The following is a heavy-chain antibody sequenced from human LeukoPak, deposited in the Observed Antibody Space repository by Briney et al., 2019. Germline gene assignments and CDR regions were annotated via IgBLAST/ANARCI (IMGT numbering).Heavy chain of an antibody. D-gene: IGHD4-17*01. Sequence: PGESLKISCKGSGYSFTNYWIGWVRQMPGKGLEWMGIIYPRDSDTRYSPSFQGQVTTSADKSISTAYLQWSSLRASDTAMYYCARHADYDDYWGQGTLVTVSS. V-gene: IGHV5-51*01. J-gene: IGHJ4*02. CDR2: IYPRDSDT. CDR3: ARHADYDDY. CDR1: GYSFTNYW.